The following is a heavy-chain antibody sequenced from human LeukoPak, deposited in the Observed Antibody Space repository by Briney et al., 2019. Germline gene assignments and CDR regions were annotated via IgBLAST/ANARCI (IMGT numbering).Heavy chain of an antibody. J-gene: IGHJ4*02. D-gene: IGHD6-6*01. Sequence: GGSLTLSCAASGFTFSDHYMDWVRQAPGKGLEWVGRTRNKANSYTTEYAASVKGRFTISRDDSKNSLYPQMNSLKTEDTAVYYCASSGSSIAARVFDYWGQGTLVTVSS. CDR2: TRNKANSYTT. CDR3: ASSGSSIAARVFDY. V-gene: IGHV3-72*01. CDR1: GFTFSDHY.